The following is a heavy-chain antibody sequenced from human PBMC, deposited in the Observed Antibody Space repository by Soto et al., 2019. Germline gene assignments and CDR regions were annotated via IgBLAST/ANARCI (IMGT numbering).Heavy chain of an antibody. J-gene: IGHJ4*02. CDR3: TTGLCGGGGCYPLNY. V-gene: IGHV3-15*01. Sequence: GGSLRLSCAASGFTFTNAWMSWVRQAPGKGLEWVGRIKDKTNSGTTDYAAPVKGRFTISRDDSKNTLYLQMDSLKAEDTAVYYCTTGLCGGGGCYPLNYWGQGTLVTVSS. CDR1: GFTFTNAW. D-gene: IGHD2-15*01. CDR2: IKDKTNSGTT.